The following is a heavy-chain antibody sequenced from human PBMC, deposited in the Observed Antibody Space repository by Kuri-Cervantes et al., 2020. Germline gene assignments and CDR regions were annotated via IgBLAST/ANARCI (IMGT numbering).Heavy chain of an antibody. D-gene: IGHD6-6*01. CDR3: AKDSHAARDS. CDR2: IKEDGSEK. J-gene: IGHJ4*02. V-gene: IGHV3-7*03. CDR1: GFTFSDYW. Sequence: GESLKISCAASGFTFSDYWMTWVRQAPGKGLEWVANIKEDGSEKQYADSVKGRFTISRDNAKNSLSLQMDGLRAEDTALYYCAKDSHAARDSWGQGTLVTVSS.